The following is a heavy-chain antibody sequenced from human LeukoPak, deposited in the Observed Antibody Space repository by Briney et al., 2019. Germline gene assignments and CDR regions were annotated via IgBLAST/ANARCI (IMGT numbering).Heavy chain of an antibody. D-gene: IGHD3-22*01. V-gene: IGHV4-4*07. CDR1: GGSISSYY. CDR3: ARLYRYYYDSSGYRRGSGWFDP. CDR2: IYTSGST. Sequence: SETLSLTCTVSGGSISSYYWSWIRQPAGKGLEWIGRIYTSGSTNYNPSLKSRVTMSVDTSKNQFSLKLSSVTAADTAVYYCARLYRYYYDSSGYRRGSGWFDPWGQGTLVAVSS. J-gene: IGHJ5*02.